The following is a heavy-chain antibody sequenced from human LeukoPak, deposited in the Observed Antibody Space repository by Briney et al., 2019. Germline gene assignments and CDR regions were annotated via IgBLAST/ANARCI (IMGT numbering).Heavy chain of an antibody. CDR2: IRYDGSNK. Sequence: GGSLRLSCAASGFTFSSYGMHWVRQAPGKGLEWVAFIRYDGSNKYYADSVKGRFTISRDNSKNTLYLQMNSLRAEDTAVYYCAKAGAQGYCGGDCYFDYWGQGTLVTVSS. CDR3: AKAGAQGYCGGDCYFDY. V-gene: IGHV3-30*02. CDR1: GFTFSSYG. D-gene: IGHD2-21*01. J-gene: IGHJ4*02.